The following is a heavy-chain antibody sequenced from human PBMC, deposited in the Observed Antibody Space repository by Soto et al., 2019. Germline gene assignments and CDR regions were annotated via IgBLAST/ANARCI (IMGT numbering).Heavy chain of an antibody. CDR3: ARQRFTMIVGLDEFDY. D-gene: IGHD3-22*01. J-gene: IGHJ4*02. Sequence: QLQLQESGPGLVKPSETLSLTCTVSGDSISNDFYSWGWIRQPPGKGLEWIGTVYYSGSTFYNPSLNSRVIVSVDTSKKQFSLKMNSMTAADTAVYYCARQRFTMIVGLDEFDYWGQGTLVTVSS. V-gene: IGHV4-39*01. CDR1: GDSISNDFYS. CDR2: VYYSGST.